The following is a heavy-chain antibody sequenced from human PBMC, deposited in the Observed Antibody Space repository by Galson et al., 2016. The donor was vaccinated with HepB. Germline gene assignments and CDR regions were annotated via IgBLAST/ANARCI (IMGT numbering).Heavy chain of an antibody. CDR3: AMTYTDFGPSDAFDV. V-gene: IGHV1-18*01. CDR2: ISAYNGNR. J-gene: IGHJ3*01. CDR1: GYTLTNYG. D-gene: IGHD3/OR15-3a*01. Sequence: SVKVSCKASGYTLTNYGISWVRQAPGQGLEWMGWISAYNGNRNYAQKVQGRVTMTTDTSTSTAYMELRSLRPDDTAVYYCAMTYTDFGPSDAFDVWGQGTMVTVSS.